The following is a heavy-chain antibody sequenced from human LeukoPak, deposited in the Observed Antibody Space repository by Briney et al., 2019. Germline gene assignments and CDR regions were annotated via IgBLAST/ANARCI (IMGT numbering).Heavy chain of an antibody. V-gene: IGHV7-4-1*02. CDR3: ATDLKKGDSGCFDY. CDR1: GYTFTSSA. J-gene: IGHJ4*02. Sequence: VKVSCKASGYTFTSSALNWVRQAPGQGLEWMGWINTNTGNPTYAQGFTGRFVFSLDTSVSTAYLQISSLKAEDTAVYYCATDLKKGDSGCFDYWGQGTLVTVSS. CDR2: INTNTGNP. D-gene: IGHD6-19*01.